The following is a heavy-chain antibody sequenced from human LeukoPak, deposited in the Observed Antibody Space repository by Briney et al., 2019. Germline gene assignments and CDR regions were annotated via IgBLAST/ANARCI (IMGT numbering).Heavy chain of an antibody. J-gene: IGHJ4*02. CDR2: LHYSGST. CDR3: ARDRYYYDSSGQLFDY. Sequence: PSETLSLTCSASGGSIGSITYYWAWIRQPPGKGLEWIGSLHYSGSTDYNPSLKSRVTVSVDMSKNQFSLKLTSVTAADTAVYYCARDRYYYDSSGQLFDYWGQGTLVTVSS. V-gene: IGHV4-39*02. CDR1: GGSIGSITYY. D-gene: IGHD3-22*01.